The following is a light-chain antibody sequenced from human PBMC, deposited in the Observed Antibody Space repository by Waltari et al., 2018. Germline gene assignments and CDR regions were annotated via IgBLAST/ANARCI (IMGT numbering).Light chain of an antibody. V-gene: IGLV3-25*03. CDR2: KDR. Sequence: SYELTQPPSVSVSPGQTARITCSGDALPKQYAYWYQQKPGQAPVLVIYKDRERPSGIPERFSGSSSGKTVTLTISGVQAEDEADYYCQSADSSGTYYVFGTGTKVTVL. CDR1: ALPKQY. J-gene: IGLJ1*01. CDR3: QSADSSGTYYV.